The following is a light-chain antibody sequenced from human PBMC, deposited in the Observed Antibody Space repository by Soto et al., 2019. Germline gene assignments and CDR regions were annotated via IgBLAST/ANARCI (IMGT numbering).Light chain of an antibody. Sequence: QSVLTQPPSASGTPGQMVTISCSGSSLNIGGNPVSWFQHLPGAPPKLLIHSNHKRPSGVPDRFSGSKSGTSASLAIRGLRSEDEADYYCVSWDDALRGHVFGTGTRSPS. CDR1: SLNIGGNP. CDR2: SNH. V-gene: IGLV1-47*02. CDR3: VSWDDALRGHV. J-gene: IGLJ1*01.